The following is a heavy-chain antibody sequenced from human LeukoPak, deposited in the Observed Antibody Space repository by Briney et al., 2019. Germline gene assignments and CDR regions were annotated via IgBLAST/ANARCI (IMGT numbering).Heavy chain of an antibody. CDR1: GFTFDDYA. CDR3: AKGGGYCSGGSCPIPDDAFDI. Sequence: GGSLRLSCAASGFTFDDYAMHWVRQAPGKGLEWVSGISWNSGSIGYADSVKGRFTISRDNAKNSLYLQMNSLRAGDTALYYCAKGGGYCSGGSCPIPDDAFDIWGQGTMVTVSS. D-gene: IGHD2-15*01. J-gene: IGHJ3*02. CDR2: ISWNSGSI. V-gene: IGHV3-9*01.